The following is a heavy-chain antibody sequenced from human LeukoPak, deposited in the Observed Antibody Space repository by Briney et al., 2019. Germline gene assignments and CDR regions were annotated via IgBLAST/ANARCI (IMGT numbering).Heavy chain of an antibody. Sequence: GASVKVSCKASGYTFTGYYMHWVRQAPGQGLEWMGWINPNSGGTNYAQKFRGRVTMTRDTSISTAYMELSRLRSDDTAVYYCARDVTGTTRYYYYYMDVWGKGTTVTVSS. V-gene: IGHV1-2*02. CDR2: INPNSGGT. J-gene: IGHJ6*03. CDR1: GYTFTGYY. D-gene: IGHD1-7*01. CDR3: ARDVTGTTRYYYYYMDV.